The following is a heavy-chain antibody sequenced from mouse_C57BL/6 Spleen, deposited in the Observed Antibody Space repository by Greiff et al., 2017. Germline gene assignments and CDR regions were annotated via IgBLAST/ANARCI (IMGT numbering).Heavy chain of an antibody. CDR2: INPNNGGT. Sequence: EVQLQQSGPELVKPGASVKIPCKASGYTFTDYNMDWVKQSHGKSLAWIGDINPNNGGTIYNQKFKGKATLTVDKSSSTAYMELRSLTSEDTAVYYCARGDYGSSYGGFFDYWGQGTTLTVSS. J-gene: IGHJ2*01. CDR1: GYTFTDYN. V-gene: IGHV1-18*01. D-gene: IGHD1-1*01. CDR3: ARGDYGSSYGGFFDY.